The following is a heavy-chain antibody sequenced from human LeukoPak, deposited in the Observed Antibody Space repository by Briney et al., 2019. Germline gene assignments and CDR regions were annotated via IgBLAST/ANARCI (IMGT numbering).Heavy chain of an antibody. CDR3: ARGPGSSGGAYVGDY. J-gene: IGHJ4*02. CDR2: INHNGNVN. V-gene: IGHV3-7*01. CDR1: GFTFSSYW. Sequence: SGGSLRLSCAASGFTFSSYWMNWARQAPGKGLEWVASINHNGNVNYYVDSVKGRFTISRDNAKSTLYLQMNGLRAEDTAVYYCARGPGSSGGAYVGDYWGLGTLVTVSS. D-gene: IGHD3-22*01.